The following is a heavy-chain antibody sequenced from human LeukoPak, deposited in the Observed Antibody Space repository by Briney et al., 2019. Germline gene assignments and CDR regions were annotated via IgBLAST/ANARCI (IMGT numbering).Heavy chain of an antibody. CDR2: INPSGGST. V-gene: IGHV1-46*01. Sequence: ASVKVSCKASGYTFITSHMHWVRQAPGQGLEWMGIINPSGGSTRYAQKFQGRVTITRDTSTSTVYMELSSLKSEDTAVYYCARVHGDYPSGLYYGLDVWGQGTTVTVSS. CDR3: ARVHGDYPSGLYYGLDV. D-gene: IGHD4-17*01. CDR1: GYTFITSH. J-gene: IGHJ6*02.